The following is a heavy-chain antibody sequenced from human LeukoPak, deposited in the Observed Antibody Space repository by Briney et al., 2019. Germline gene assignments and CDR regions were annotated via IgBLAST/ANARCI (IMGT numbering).Heavy chain of an antibody. CDR2: ISYDGTNK. CDR3: AKMALPYTAVAGTGLDY. J-gene: IGHJ4*02. CDR1: GFTFSGYA. D-gene: IGHD6-19*01. V-gene: IGHV3-30*18. Sequence: GGSLRLSCAASGFTFSGYAMHWVRQTPGEGLEWVAFISYDGTNKYYADAVKGRFTISRDNSKNTLYLQVSSLRAEDTALYYCAKMALPYTAVAGTGLDYWGQGALVTVSS.